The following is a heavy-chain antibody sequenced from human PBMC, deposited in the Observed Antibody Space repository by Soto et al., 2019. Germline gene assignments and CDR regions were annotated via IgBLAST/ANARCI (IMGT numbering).Heavy chain of an antibody. J-gene: IGHJ6*02. Sequence: ASVKVSCKASGYTFTSYYMHWVRQAPGQGLEWMGIINPSGGSTSYAQKYQGRVTMTRDTSTSTVYMELSSLRSEDTAVYYCARAGSFPRRPNYYYYYGMDVWGQGTTVTVSS. CDR2: INPSGGST. CDR3: ARAGSFPRRPNYYYYYGMDV. V-gene: IGHV1-46*01. D-gene: IGHD6-13*01. CDR1: GYTFTSYY.